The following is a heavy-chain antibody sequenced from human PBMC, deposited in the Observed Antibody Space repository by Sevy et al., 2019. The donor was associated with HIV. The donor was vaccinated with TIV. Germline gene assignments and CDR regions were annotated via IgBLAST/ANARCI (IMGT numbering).Heavy chain of an antibody. Sequence: SETLSLTCAVYGGSFSGYYWSWIRQPPGKGLEWIGEINHSGSTNYNPSLKSRVTISLDTSKNQFSLKLSSVTAADTAVYYCARGTDYYDSSGYYYYWGQGTLVTVSS. V-gene: IGHV4-34*01. CDR2: INHSGST. CDR3: ARGTDYYDSSGYYYY. CDR1: GGSFSGYY. D-gene: IGHD3-22*01. J-gene: IGHJ4*02.